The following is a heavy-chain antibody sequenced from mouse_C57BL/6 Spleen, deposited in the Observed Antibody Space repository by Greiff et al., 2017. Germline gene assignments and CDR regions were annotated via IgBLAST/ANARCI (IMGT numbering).Heavy chain of an antibody. CDR2: IDPSDSYT. V-gene: IGHV1-69*01. D-gene: IGHD2-5*01. CDR3: ARPSYSKGYAMDY. CDR1: GYTFTSYW. Sequence: VQLQQPGAELVMPGASVKLSCKASGYTFTSYWMHWVKQRPGQGLEWIGAIDPSDSYTNYNQKFKGKSTLTVDKSSSTAYMQLSSLTSEDSAVYYCARPSYSKGYAMDYWCQGTSVTVSS. J-gene: IGHJ4*01.